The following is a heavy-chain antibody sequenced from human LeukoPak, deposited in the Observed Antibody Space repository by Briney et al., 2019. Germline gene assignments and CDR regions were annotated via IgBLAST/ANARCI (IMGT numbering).Heavy chain of an antibody. CDR2: IRYDGSNK. CDR3: AIRRRYDILTGYYKDY. CDR1: GFTFSSYG. V-gene: IGHV3-30*02. Sequence: GGSLRLSCGASGFTFSSYGMHWVRQAPGKGLEWVAFIRYDGSNKYYADSVKGRFTISRDNSKNTLYLQMNSLRAEDTAVYYCAIRRRYDILTGYYKDYWGQGTLVTVSS. J-gene: IGHJ4*02. D-gene: IGHD3-9*01.